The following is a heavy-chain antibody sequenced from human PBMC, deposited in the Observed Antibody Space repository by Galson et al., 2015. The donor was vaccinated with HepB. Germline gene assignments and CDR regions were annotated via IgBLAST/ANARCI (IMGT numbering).Heavy chain of an antibody. J-gene: IGHJ3*02. CDR3: VKAKSQYDYDPSAFDI. D-gene: IGHD3-22*01. CDR1: RFTFDDYG. Sequence: SLRLSCAASRFTFDDYGMHWVRQAPGKGLEWVSGISWNSGRIGYADSVKGRFTISRDKVRESLYLQMNSLRLEDTALYYCVKAKSQYDYDPSAFDIWGQGTMVTVSS. CDR2: ISWNSGRI. V-gene: IGHV3-9*01.